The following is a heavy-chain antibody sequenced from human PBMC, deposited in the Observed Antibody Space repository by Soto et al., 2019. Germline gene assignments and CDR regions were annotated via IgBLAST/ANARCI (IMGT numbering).Heavy chain of an antibody. CDR1: GGTFSSYT. V-gene: IGHV1-69*04. CDR2: IIPILGIA. CDR3: AGDRGSYSAPFAY. D-gene: IGHD1-26*01. Sequence: GASVKVSCKASGGTFSSYTISWVRQAPGQGLEWMGRIIPILGIANYAQKFQGRVTITADKSTSTAYMEPCSLRSEDTAVYYCAGDRGSYSAPFAYGGQGTLVTVPS. J-gene: IGHJ4*02.